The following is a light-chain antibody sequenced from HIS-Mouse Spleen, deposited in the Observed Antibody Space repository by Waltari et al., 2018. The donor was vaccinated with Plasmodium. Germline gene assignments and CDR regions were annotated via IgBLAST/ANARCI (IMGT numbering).Light chain of an antibody. CDR3: QAWDSSTVV. Sequence: SYELTQPPSVSVSTGQTASIPCSGDKLGDKYACWYQQKPGQSPVLVIYQDSKRPSGIPERFSGSNSGNTPTLTISGTQAMDEADYYCQAWDSSTVVFGGGTKLTVL. J-gene: IGLJ2*01. CDR2: QDS. CDR1: KLGDKY. V-gene: IGLV3-1*01.